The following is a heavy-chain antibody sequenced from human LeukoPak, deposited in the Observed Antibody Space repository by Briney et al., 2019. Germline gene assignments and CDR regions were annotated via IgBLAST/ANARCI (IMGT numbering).Heavy chain of an antibody. D-gene: IGHD2-2*02. J-gene: IGHJ6*04. Sequence: SVKVSCKASGGTFSSYAISWVRQAPGQGLEWMGGIIPIFGTANYAQKFQGRVTITADESTSTAYMELSSLRSEDTAVYYCASRNRDIVVVPAAIGGMDVWGKGTTVTVSS. CDR1: GGTFSSYA. CDR3: ASRNRDIVVVPAAIGGMDV. V-gene: IGHV1-69*01. CDR2: IIPIFGTA.